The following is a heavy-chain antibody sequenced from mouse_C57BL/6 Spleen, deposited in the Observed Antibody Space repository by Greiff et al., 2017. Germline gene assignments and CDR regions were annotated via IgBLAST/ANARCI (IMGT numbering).Heavy chain of an antibody. Sequence: VQLKQPGAELVRPGSSVKLSCKASGYTFTSYWMDWVKQRPGQGLEWIGNIYPSDSETHYNQKFKDKATLTVDKSSSTAYMQLSSLTSEDSAVYYCARRDYGNPSGYFDYWGQGTTLTVSS. CDR3: ARRDYGNPSGYFDY. J-gene: IGHJ2*01. CDR1: GYTFTSYW. D-gene: IGHD2-1*01. CDR2: IYPSDSET. V-gene: IGHV1-61*01.